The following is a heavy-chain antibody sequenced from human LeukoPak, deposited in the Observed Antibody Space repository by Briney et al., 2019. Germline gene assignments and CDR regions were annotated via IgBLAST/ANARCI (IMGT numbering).Heavy chain of an antibody. CDR1: GYSMSIGYY. CDR2: ISYSGRI. D-gene: IGHD6-19*01. J-gene: IGHJ4*02. Sequence: PAETLSLTCTVWGYSMSIGYYWNWIRQPPGKGLEWIGYISYSGRINSNTSLKSRVTISLATSKNQFSLKLSSVTAADTAVYYCAGGGQWLVQGYWGQGTLVTVSS. V-gene: IGHV4-61*01. CDR3: AGGGQWLVQGY.